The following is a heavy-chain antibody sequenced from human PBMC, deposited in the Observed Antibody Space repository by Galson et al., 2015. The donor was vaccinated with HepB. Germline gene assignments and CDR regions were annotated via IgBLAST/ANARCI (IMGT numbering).Heavy chain of an antibody. V-gene: IGHV3-30*18. CDR1: GFTFSSYG. J-gene: IGHJ6*02. CDR2: ISYDGSNK. D-gene: IGHD3-3*01. Sequence: SLRLSCAASGFTFSSYGMHWVRQAPGKGLEWVAVISYDGSNKYYADSVKGRFTISRDNSKNTLYLQMNSLRAEDTAVYYCAKAHKKYYDFWSGYHTENYYYYGMDVWGQGTTVTVSS. CDR3: AKAHKKYYDFWSGYHTENYYYYGMDV.